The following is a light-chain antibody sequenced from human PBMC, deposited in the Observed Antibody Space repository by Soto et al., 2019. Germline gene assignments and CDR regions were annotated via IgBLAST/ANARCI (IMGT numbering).Light chain of an antibody. Sequence: EIVMTQSPATLSVSPGERATLSCRASQSVSSNLAWYQQKPGQAPRLLIYGASTRATGIPARFSGSGSGTEFTLTISRLQSEDFAVYYCQLYNNRLTFGGGTKV. CDR3: QLYNNRLT. CDR2: GAS. J-gene: IGKJ4*01. V-gene: IGKV3-15*01. CDR1: QSVSSN.